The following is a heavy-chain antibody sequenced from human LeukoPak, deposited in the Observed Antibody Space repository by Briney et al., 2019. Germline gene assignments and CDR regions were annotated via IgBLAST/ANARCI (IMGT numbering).Heavy chain of an antibody. D-gene: IGHD3-10*01. CDR1: GGTFNSYD. CDR3: ARDYYGSKSSSFDP. CDR2: MNPNSGNT. J-gene: IGHJ5*02. V-gene: IGHV1-8*02. Sequence: ASVKVSCKASGGTFNSYDINWVRQATGQGLEWLGWMNPNSGNTGYAQNFQGRVTMTRNTSIDTAYMELSSLRYEDTAVYYCARDYYGSKSSSFDPWGQGTLVTVSS.